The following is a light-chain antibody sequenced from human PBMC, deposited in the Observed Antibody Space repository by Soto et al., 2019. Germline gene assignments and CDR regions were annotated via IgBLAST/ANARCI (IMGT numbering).Light chain of an antibody. CDR2: WAS. CDR1: QSLVYSANNKNY. V-gene: IGKV4-1*01. Sequence: DIVMTQSPDSLAVSLGERATTNCKSSQSLVYSANNKNYLAWYQQKPGQPPKLLIYWASVRESGVPDRCSGSGSGTDFKLTISSLQAEDVAVYYCQQDVATLCTFGQGTKVEVK. CDR3: QQDVATLCT. J-gene: IGKJ1*01.